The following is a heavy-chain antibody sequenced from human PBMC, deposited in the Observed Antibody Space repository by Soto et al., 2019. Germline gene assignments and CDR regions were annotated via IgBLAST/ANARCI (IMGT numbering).Heavy chain of an antibody. CDR1: GFSLSTRGVG. CDR2: IYWDDDE. V-gene: IGHV2-5*02. CDR3: AHRPRGYSYPFDY. D-gene: IGHD5-18*01. Sequence: QITLKESGPTLIKPTQTLTLTCTFSGFSLSTRGVGVGWIRQPPGKALEWLALIYWDDDEGYSPSLKSRLTIPKDTSKNQVVLTLTHIDPVDTATYYCAHRPRGYSYPFDYWGQGTMVTVSS. J-gene: IGHJ4*02.